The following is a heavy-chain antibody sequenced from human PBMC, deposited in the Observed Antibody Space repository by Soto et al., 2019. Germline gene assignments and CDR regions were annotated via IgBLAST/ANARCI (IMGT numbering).Heavy chain of an antibody. CDR2: ISYHGSDT. CDR3: AKSARYGSGIYLLDY. CDR1: GFNFLSYG. J-gene: IGHJ4*02. V-gene: IGHV3-30*18. D-gene: IGHD3-10*01. Sequence: QVQLVEAGGGVVQPGRSLRLSCAASGFNFLSYGMHWVRQAPGKGLEWVAVISYHGSDTYYADSVKGRFTISRDNSKNTVFPEMDSLRAEDTAVYYCAKSARYGSGIYLLDYWGQGTLVTVSS.